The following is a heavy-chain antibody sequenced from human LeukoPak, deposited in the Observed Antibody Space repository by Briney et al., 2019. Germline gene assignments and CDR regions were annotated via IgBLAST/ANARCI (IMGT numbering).Heavy chain of an antibody. CDR3: ARESRWSGSWYGLGPRWFDP. CDR2: INHSGST. V-gene: IGHV4-34*01. J-gene: IGHJ5*02. Sequence: SETLSLTCAVYGGSFSGYYWSWIRQPPGKGLEWIGEINHSGSTNYNPSLKSRVTISVDTSKNQFSLKLSSVTAADTAVYYCARESRWSGSWYGLGPRWFDPWGQGTLVTVSS. CDR1: GGSFSGYY. D-gene: IGHD6-13*01.